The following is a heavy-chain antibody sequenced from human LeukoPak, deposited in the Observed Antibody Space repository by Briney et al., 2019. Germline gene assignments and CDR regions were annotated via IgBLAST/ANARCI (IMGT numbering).Heavy chain of an antibody. CDR1: GFTFDDYA. CDR3: AKAARGCQKYYFDY. J-gene: IGHJ4*02. V-gene: IGHV3-9*01. CDR2: ISWNSGSI. Sequence: PGGSLRLSCAASGFTFDDYAMHWVRQAPGKGLEWVSGISWNSGSIGYADSVKGRFTISRDNAKNSLYLQMNSLRAEDTALYYCAKAARGCQKYYFDYWGRGTRAPVSS. D-gene: IGHD6-19*01.